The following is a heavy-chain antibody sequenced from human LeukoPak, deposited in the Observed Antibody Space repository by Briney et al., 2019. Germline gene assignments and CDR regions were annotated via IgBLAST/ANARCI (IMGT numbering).Heavy chain of an antibody. D-gene: IGHD7-27*01. V-gene: IGHV3-7*01. Sequence: PGESLRLSCAASGFTFSHYWMAWVRQAPGNGPEFVSIIRTDANDGSYVDSVKGRFTISRDNAKNSLYLQLNSLRAEDTAVYFCARADWGSIYYWGQGALVTVSP. J-gene: IGHJ4*02. CDR2: IRTDANDG. CDR3: ARADWGSIYY. CDR1: GFTFSHYW.